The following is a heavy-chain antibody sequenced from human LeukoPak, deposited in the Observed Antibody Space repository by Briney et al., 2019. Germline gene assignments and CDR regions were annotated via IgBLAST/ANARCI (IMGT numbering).Heavy chain of an antibody. J-gene: IGHJ4*02. Sequence: SVKVSCKASGGTFSSYAISWVRQAPGQGLEWMGRIIPILGIANYAQKFQGRVTITADKSTSTAYMELSSLRPEDTAVYYCARGPKGGGFDYWGQGTLVTVSS. V-gene: IGHV1-69*04. CDR2: IIPILGIA. D-gene: IGHD1-26*01. CDR1: GGTFSSYA. CDR3: ARGPKGGGFDY.